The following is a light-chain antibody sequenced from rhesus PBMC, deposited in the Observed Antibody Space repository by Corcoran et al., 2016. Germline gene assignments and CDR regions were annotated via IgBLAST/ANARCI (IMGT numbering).Light chain of an antibody. J-gene: IGKJ2*01. V-gene: IGKV3-53*01. CDR1: QSVSSF. CDR3: QKYSSSPHS. Sequence: QVILTQSPASLSLSPGERATLSCRASQSVSSFLAWYQQKPGQTPRLLIYGASYRATGIPDRFSGRGSGTEFTLTINGLEPAAFAVYFCQKYSSSPHSFGQGTKVEIK. CDR2: GAS.